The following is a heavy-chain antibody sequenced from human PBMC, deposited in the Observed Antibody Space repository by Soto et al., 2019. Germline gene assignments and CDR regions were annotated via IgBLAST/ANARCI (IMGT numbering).Heavy chain of an antibody. Sequence: LSLTCAISGDSVSSNSAAWNWVRQSPSRGLEWLGRTYYRSKWYNDYAVSVRGRITISPDTSKNQFSLQMSSVTPEDTAVYYCANMDDSWGQGTLVTVSS. V-gene: IGHV6-1*01. CDR3: ANMDDS. J-gene: IGHJ4*02. CDR2: TYYRSKWYN. D-gene: IGHD3-3*01. CDR1: GDSVSSNSAA.